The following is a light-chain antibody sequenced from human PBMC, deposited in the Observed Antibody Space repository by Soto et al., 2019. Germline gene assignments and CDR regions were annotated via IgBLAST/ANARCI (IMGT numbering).Light chain of an antibody. CDR3: TTWDDTLRSVV. V-gene: IGLV1-47*01. CDR2: KND. Sequence: QSVLTQPPSASGTPGQRVTISCSGGRSNIGSNYVYWYQQFPGTAPKLLIFKNDQRPSGVPDRFSGSKPGTSASLAISGLRSEDEADFYCTTWDDTLRSVVFGGGTKLTVL. J-gene: IGLJ2*01. CDR1: RSNIGSNY.